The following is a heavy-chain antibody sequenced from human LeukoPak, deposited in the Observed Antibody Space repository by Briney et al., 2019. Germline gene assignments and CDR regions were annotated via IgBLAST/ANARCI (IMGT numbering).Heavy chain of an antibody. Sequence: GGSLRLSCAVSGITLSNYGMSWVRQAQGKGLEWVAGISDRGGRTIYADSVKGRFTISRDNPKNTLYLQMNSLRAEDTAVYFCAKRGVVIRVILVGFHKEAYYFDSWGQGALVTVSS. CDR2: ISDRGGRT. CDR1: GITLSNYG. D-gene: IGHD3-22*01. V-gene: IGHV3-23*01. CDR3: AKRGVVIRVILVGFHKEAYYFDS. J-gene: IGHJ4*02.